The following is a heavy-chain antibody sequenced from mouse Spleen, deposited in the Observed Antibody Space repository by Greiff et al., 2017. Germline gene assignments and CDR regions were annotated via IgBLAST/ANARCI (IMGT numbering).Heavy chain of an antibody. V-gene: IGHV10-3*01. Sequence: EVNVVESGGGLVQPKGSLKLSCAASGFTFNTYAMHWVRQAPGKGLEWVAGIRSKSSNYATYYADSVKDRFTISRDDSQSMLYLQMNNLKTEDTAMYYCVRGTTATPFDYWGQGTTLTVSS. CDR2: IRSKSSNYAT. CDR1: GFTFNTYA. CDR3: VRGTTATPFDY. J-gene: IGHJ2*01. D-gene: IGHD1-2*01.